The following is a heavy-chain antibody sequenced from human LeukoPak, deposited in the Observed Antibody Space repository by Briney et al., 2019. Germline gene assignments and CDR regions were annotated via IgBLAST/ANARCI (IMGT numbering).Heavy chain of an antibody. CDR1: GGSISNYY. Sequence: PSETLSLTCTVSGGSISNYYWSWIRQPPGKGLEWIGYIYYSGSTNYNPSLKSRVTISVDTSKNQFSLKLSSVTAADTAVYYCAREIRGANDYWGQETLVTVSS. J-gene: IGHJ4*02. V-gene: IGHV4-59*01. CDR3: AREIRGANDY. D-gene: IGHD3-16*01. CDR2: IYYSGST.